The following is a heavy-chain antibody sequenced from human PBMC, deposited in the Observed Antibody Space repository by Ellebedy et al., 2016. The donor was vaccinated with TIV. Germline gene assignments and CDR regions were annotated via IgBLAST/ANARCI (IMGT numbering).Heavy chain of an antibody. D-gene: IGHD3-10*01. CDR2: IGSNGGST. Sequence: GESLKISCSASGFTFSSYAMNWVRQAPGKGLEYVSAIGSNGGSTYYADSVKGRFTISRDNGKNSLYLQMNSLRTEDTAFYYCAKGVVRGATYFDRWGQGALVTVSS. CDR1: GFTFSSYA. V-gene: IGHV3-64*04. J-gene: IGHJ4*02. CDR3: AKGVVRGATYFDR.